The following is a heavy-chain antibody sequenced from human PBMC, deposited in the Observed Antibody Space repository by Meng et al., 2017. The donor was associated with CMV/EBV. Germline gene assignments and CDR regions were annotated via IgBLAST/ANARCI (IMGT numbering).Heavy chain of an antibody. CDR1: GFTFSSYA. J-gene: IGHJ6*02. Sequence: GESLKISCAASGFTFSSYAMSWVRQAPGKGLEWVSSISSSSSYIYYADSVKGRFTISRDNAKNSLYLQMNSLRAEDTAVYYCAREVTHYDFWSGYYPDYYYYGMDVWGQGTTVTVSS. CDR2: ISSSSSYI. CDR3: AREVTHYDFWSGYYPDYYYYGMDV. D-gene: IGHD3-3*01. V-gene: IGHV3-21*01.